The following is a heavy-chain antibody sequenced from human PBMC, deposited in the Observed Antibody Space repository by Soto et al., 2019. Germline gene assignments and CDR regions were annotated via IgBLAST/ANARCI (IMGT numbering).Heavy chain of an antibody. D-gene: IGHD6-13*01. CDR3: ERYRREAVAGYTLDN. V-gene: IGHV4-59*01. Sequence: ETLSLTCTVSGGSISSNYWTWIRQPPGKGLEWIGYVYNSGSTNYNPSLKSRVTISEDTSKSQFSLRVNYMTAADTAVYYCERYRREAVAGYTLDNWGQGILVTVSS. CDR1: GGSISSNY. CDR2: VYNSGST. J-gene: IGHJ4*02.